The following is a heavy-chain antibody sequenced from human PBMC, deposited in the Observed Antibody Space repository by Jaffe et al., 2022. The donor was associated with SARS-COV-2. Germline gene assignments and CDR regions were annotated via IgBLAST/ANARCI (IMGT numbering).Heavy chain of an antibody. CDR2: IYYSGST. CDR1: GGSISSSSYY. D-gene: IGHD5-12*01. CDR3: ASLVATIDDYYYYGMDV. J-gene: IGHJ6*02. V-gene: IGHV4-39*01. Sequence: QLQLQESGPGLVKPSETLSLTCTVSGGSISSSSYYWGWIRQPPGKGLEWIGSIYYSGSTYYNPSLKSRVTISVDTSKNQFSLKLSSVTAADTAVYYCASLVATIDDYYYYGMDVWGQGTTVTVSS.